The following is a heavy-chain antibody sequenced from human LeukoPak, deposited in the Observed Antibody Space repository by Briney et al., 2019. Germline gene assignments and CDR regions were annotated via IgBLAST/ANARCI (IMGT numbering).Heavy chain of an antibody. Sequence: GGSLRLPCAASGFTFSNYWMSWVRQAPGQGLEWVANIKQDGSEKYYVDSVKGRFTISRDNAKNTLYLQMNSLRAEDTAVYYCASTNYYDSSGYYDGYWGQGTLVTVSS. V-gene: IGHV3-7*01. CDR1: GFTFSNYW. CDR2: IKQDGSEK. CDR3: ASTNYYDSSGYYDGY. D-gene: IGHD3-22*01. J-gene: IGHJ4*02.